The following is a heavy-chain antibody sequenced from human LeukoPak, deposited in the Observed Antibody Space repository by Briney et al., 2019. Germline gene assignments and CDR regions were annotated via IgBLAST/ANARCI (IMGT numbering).Heavy chain of an antibody. D-gene: IGHD4-17*01. CDR2: IKPSGGST. CDR3: ARGYYGDYNAPVDY. V-gene: IGHV1-46*01. Sequence: ASVKVSCKASRYTFTSYYMHWVRQAPGQGLEWMVIIKPSGGSTSYAQKFQGRVTITADESTSTAYMELSSLRSEDTAVYYCARGYYGDYNAPVDYWGQGTLVTVSS. CDR1: RYTFTSYY. J-gene: IGHJ4*02.